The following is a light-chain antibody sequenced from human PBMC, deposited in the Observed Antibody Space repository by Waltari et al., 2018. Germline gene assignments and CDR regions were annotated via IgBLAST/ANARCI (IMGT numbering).Light chain of an antibody. CDR2: DVN. CDR3: SSYASDRTF. Sequence: QSALTQPASVSGSPGQSITLSCTGTNNAIENSILVPWYQQHPGKAPKLIIYDVNRRPSGVSDRFSGSKSGNTASLTIAGLQAEDEADYHCSSYASDRTFFGGGTKVTVL. J-gene: IGLJ2*01. V-gene: IGLV2-23*02. CDR1: NNAIENSIL.